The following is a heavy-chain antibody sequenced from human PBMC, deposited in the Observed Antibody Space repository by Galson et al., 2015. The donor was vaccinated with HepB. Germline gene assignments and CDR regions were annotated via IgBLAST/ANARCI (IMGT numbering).Heavy chain of an antibody. CDR2: IDWDDDK. J-gene: IGHJ6*03. V-gene: IGHV2-70*01. Sequence: KALEWLALIDWDDDKYYSTSLKTRLTISKDTSKNQVVLTMTNMDPVDTATYYCARLRQIAVAGKTSYYYYMDVWGKGTTVTVSS. CDR3: ARLRQIAVAGKTSYYYYMDV. D-gene: IGHD6-19*01.